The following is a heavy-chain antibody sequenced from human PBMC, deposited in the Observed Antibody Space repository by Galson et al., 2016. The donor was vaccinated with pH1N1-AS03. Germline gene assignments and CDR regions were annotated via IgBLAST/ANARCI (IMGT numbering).Heavy chain of an antibody. Sequence: SLRLSCAASGLTVNTNYMSWVRQAPGKGLEWVSTIYSGGRTYYADSGRGRFTIPRDNSKNTLYLQMNSLHQGPIGLPPGTLLQEHLWG. CDR1: GLTVNTNY. CDR3: TLLQEHL. J-gene: IGHJ6*01. V-gene: IGHV3-53*01. CDR2: IYSGGRT.